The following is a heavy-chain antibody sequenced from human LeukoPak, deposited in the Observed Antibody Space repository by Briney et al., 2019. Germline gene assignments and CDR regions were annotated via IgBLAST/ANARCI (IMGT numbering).Heavy chain of an antibody. CDR2: IYYSGST. CDR1: GGYISSGAYP. Sequence: PSETLSLTCTVSGGYISSGAYPWSWIHQHPGEGLEWIGYIYYSGSTYYNPSLKSRVSISVDTSKNQFSLKLSSVTAADTAVYYCARGRGVWGQGTTVTVSS. V-gene: IGHV4-31*03. CDR3: ARGRGV. J-gene: IGHJ6*02.